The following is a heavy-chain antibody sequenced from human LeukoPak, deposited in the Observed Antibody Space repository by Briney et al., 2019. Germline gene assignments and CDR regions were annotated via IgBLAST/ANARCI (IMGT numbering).Heavy chain of an antibody. D-gene: IGHD5-12*01. CDR2: ISTYNGNT. CDR3: ARGTTADIDY. V-gene: IGHV1-18*01. J-gene: IGHJ4*02. Sequence: ASVKVSCKASGYTFSTYGISWVRQAPGQGLEWMGWISTYNGNTNYAQKLQCRVTMTTDTSTSTAYMELRSLRSDDTAVYYCARGTTADIDYWGQGTLVTVSS. CDR1: GYTFSTYG.